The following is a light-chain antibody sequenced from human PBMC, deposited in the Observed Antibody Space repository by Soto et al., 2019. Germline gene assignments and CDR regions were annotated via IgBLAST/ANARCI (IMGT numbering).Light chain of an antibody. CDR2: DAS. Sequence: EIVMTQSPATLSVSPGERATLSCGASQSVSSNLAWFQQKPGQAPRLLIYDASTRATGIPARFSGSGSGTEFTLTISSLQSEDLAVYYCQQYNNWPRTFGQGTKVDIK. CDR1: QSVSSN. V-gene: IGKV3-15*01. J-gene: IGKJ1*01. CDR3: QQYNNWPRT.